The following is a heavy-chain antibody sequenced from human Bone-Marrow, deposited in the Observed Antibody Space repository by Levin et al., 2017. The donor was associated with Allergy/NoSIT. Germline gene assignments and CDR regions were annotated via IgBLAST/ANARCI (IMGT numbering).Heavy chain of an antibody. J-gene: IGHJ4*02. Sequence: GESLKISCEGSGYNFNSYWIGWVRQKPGKGLEWVAFMYPGDSEPKYSPSFQGRVTISADKSTRTAYMQWSSLKASDTAMYYCATYGSGSYFDYYFDHWGQGTLVTVSS. D-gene: IGHD3-10*01. CDR2: MYPGDSEP. CDR1: GYNFNSYW. CDR3: ATYGSGSYFDYYFDH. V-gene: IGHV5-51*01.